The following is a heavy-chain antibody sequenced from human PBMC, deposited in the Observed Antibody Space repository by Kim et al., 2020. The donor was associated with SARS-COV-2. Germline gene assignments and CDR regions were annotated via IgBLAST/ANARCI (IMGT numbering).Heavy chain of an antibody. V-gene: IGHV3-33*05. D-gene: IGHD7-27*01. CDR3: ARDGEFDAFDI. Sequence: GRSLRLSCAASGFTFSSYGMHWVRQAPGKGLEWVAVISYDGSNKYYADSVKGRFTISRDNSKNTLYLQMNSLRAEDTAVYYCARDGEFDAFDIWGQGTMVTVSS. CDR2: ISYDGSNK. CDR1: GFTFSSYG. J-gene: IGHJ3*02.